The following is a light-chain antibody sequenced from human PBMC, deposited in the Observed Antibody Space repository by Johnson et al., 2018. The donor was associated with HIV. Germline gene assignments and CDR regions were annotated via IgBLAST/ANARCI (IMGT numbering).Light chain of an antibody. V-gene: IGLV1-51*02. Sequence: QSILTQPPSVSAAPGQKVTISCSGSSSNIGTNYVSWYQQLPGTAPKLLMFENNQRPSGIPDRFSGSKSGTSATLGITGLKTGDEADYYCGTWDTSLSAYVFVTVTKVTFL. J-gene: IGLJ1*01. CDR1: SSNIGTNY. CDR3: GTWDTSLSAYV. CDR2: ENN.